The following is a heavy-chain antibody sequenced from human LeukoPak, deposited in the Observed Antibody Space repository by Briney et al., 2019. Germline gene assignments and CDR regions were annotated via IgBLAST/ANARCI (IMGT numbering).Heavy chain of an antibody. CDR1: GFTFKNYG. Sequence: ASVKVSCKASGFTFKNYGFSWVRQAPGQGLQWMGWISADNGNTKYAQNLQGRVIMTTDRPTGTAYVELTSLRSDDAAVYYCARDRRGYSAYDGEGFDYWGQGTLATVSS. D-gene: IGHD5-12*01. CDR3: ARDRRGYSAYDGEGFDY. V-gene: IGHV1-18*04. J-gene: IGHJ4*02. CDR2: ISADNGNT.